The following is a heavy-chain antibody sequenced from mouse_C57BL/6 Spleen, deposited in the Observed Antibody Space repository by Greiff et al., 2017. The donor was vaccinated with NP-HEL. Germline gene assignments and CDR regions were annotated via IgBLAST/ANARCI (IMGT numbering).Heavy chain of an antibody. V-gene: IGHV1-42*01. J-gene: IGHJ2*01. CDR3: ARGEIRTTGDY. CDR2: INPSTGGT. D-gene: IGHD1-1*01. CDR1: GYSFTGYY. Sequence: EVQRVESGPELVKPGASVKISCKASGYSFTGYYMNWVKQSPEKSLEWIGEINPSTGGTTYNQKFKAKATLTVDKSSSTAYMQLKSLTSEDSAVYYCARGEIRTTGDYWGQGTTLTVSS.